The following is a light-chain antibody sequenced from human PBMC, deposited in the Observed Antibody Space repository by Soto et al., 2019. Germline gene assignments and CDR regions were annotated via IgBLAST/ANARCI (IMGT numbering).Light chain of an antibody. CDR1: QSIDWW. CDR3: QQYNRYPGT. Sequence: DIQMTQSPSTLSASVGDRVTITCWASQSIDWWLAWYQQKPGKAPKLLIHKASTLEGGVPSRFSGSGSGTAFSLTISSLQPEDFATYYCQQYNRYPGTFGQGTKVDNK. CDR2: KAS. J-gene: IGKJ1*01. V-gene: IGKV1-5*03.